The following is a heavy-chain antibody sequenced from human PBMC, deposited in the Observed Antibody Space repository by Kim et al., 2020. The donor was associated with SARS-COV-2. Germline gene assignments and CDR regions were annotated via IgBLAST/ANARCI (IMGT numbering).Heavy chain of an antibody. Sequence: SETLSLTCAVYGGSFSGYYWSWIRQPPGNGLDWIGEINHSGSTNYNPSLKSRVTISVDTSKNQFSLKLSSVTAADTAVYYCARARDDYYGSGRYYNGVAVANPTGVWFDPWGQGTLVTVSS. J-gene: IGHJ5*02. CDR2: INHSGST. CDR1: GGSFSGYY. V-gene: IGHV4-34*01. CDR3: ARARDDYYGSGRYYNGVAVANPTGVWFDP. D-gene: IGHD3-10*01.